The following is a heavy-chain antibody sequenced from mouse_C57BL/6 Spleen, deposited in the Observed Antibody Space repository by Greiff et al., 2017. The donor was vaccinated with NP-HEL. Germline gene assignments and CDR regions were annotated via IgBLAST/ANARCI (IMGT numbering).Heavy chain of an antibody. CDR3: EREENDYDSSPWYLDD. CDR2: ISDGGSYT. CDR1: GFTFSSYA. Sequence: EVQLVESGGGLVKPGGSLKLSCAASGFTFSSYAMSWVRQTPEKRLEWVATISDGGSYTYYPDNVKGRFTISRDNAKNNLYLQMSQLRSEDTAMSYCEREENDYDSSPWYLDDWGKGTTVTVSA. J-gene: IGHJ1*03. D-gene: IGHD1-1*01. V-gene: IGHV5-4*01.